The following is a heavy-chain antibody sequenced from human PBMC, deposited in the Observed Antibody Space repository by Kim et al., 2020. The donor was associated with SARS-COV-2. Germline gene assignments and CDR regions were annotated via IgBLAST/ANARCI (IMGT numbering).Heavy chain of an antibody. V-gene: IGHV3-30*18. D-gene: IGHD3-3*01. CDR3: AKDWSLSRLAAYYFDY. CDR1: GFTFSSYG. CDR2: ISYDGSNK. Sequence: GGSLRLSCAASGFTFSSYGMHWVRQAPGKGLEWVAVISYDGSNKYYADSVKGRFTISRDNSKNTLYLQMNSLRAEDTAVYYCAKDWSLSRLAAYYFDYWGQGTLVTVSS. J-gene: IGHJ4*02.